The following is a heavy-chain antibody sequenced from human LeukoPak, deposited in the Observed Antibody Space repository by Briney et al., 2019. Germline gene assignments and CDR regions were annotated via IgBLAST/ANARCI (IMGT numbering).Heavy chain of an antibody. J-gene: IGHJ4*02. CDR2: IYHSGST. CDR1: GGSISSGGYS. Sequence: SQTLSLTCAVSGGSISSGGYSWSWIRQPPGKGLEWIGYIYHSGSTYYNPSLKSRVTISVDRSKNQFSLKLSSVTAADTAVYYCASSGYSGYDSDYWGQGTLVTVSS. CDR3: ASSGYSGYDSDY. V-gene: IGHV4-30-2*01. D-gene: IGHD5-12*01.